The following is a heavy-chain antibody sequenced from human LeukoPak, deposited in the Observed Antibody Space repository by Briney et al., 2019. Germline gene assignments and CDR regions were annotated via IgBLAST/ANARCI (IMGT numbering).Heavy chain of an antibody. J-gene: IGHJ4*02. CDR3: ARVRGRWLQSQIDY. CDR2: ISAYNGNT. Sequence: ASVKVSCKASGYTFTSYGISWVRQAPGQGLEWMGWISAYNGNTNYAQKLQGRVTMTTDTSTSTAYMELRSLRSDDTAVYYCARVRGRWLQSQIDYWGQGTLVTVSS. CDR1: GYTFTSYG. V-gene: IGHV1-18*01. D-gene: IGHD5-24*01.